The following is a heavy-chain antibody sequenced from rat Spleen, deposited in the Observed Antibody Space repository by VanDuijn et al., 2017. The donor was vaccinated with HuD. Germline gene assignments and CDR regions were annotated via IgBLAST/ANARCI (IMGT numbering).Heavy chain of an antibody. CDR3: VRHGYTRYYFDY. CDR2: ISYDGGST. D-gene: IGHD1-9*01. V-gene: IGHV5-29*01. Sequence: EVQLVESGGGLVQPGRSLKLSCAASGFTFSTYGMAWVRQAPKKGLEWVAYISYDGGSTYYRDSVKGRFTISRDNAKSTLSLQMDSLRSEDTATYYCVRHGYTRYYFDYWGQGTLVTVSS. J-gene: IGHJ3*01. CDR1: GFTFSTYG.